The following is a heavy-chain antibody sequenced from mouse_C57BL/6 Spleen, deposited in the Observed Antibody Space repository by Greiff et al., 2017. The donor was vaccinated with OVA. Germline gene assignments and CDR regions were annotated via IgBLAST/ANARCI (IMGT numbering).Heavy chain of an antibody. CDR3: ASDKNDY. Sequence: QVQLKQPGAELVRPGTSVKLSCKASGYTFTSYWMHWVKQRPGQGLEWIGVIDPSDSYTNYNQKFKGKATLTVDTSSSTAYMQLSSLTSEDSAVYYCASDKNDYWGQGTTLTVSS. CDR2: IDPSDSYT. V-gene: IGHV1-59*01. CDR1: GYTFTSYW. J-gene: IGHJ2*01.